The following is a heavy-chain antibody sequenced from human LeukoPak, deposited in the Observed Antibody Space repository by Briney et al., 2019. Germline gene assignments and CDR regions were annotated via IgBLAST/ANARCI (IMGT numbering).Heavy chain of an antibody. Sequence: PGGSLRLSCAASGFTFSSYWMHWVRHAPGKGLVWVSRINSDGSSTSYADSVKGRFTISRDNAKNTLYLQMNSLRAEDTAVYYCAVRGYDSSGYRYHDAFDIWGQGTMVTVSS. V-gene: IGHV3-74*01. CDR1: GFTFSSYW. CDR2: INSDGSST. J-gene: IGHJ3*02. D-gene: IGHD3-22*01. CDR3: AVRGYDSSGYRYHDAFDI.